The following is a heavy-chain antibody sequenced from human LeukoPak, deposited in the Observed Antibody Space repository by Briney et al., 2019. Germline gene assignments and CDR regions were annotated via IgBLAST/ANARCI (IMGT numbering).Heavy chain of an antibody. Sequence: GGSLRLSCAASGFTFSSYGMHWVRQAPGKGLEWVAYIQYDGSNQQYADSVKGRFSISRDSSKNILYLQMNSLRAEDTAVYYCAKDRCSNGIGCYFYYMDVWGKGTTVTVSS. D-gene: IGHD2-8*01. CDR3: AKDRCSNGIGCYFYYMDV. V-gene: IGHV3-30*02. CDR2: IQYDGSNQ. J-gene: IGHJ6*03. CDR1: GFTFSSYG.